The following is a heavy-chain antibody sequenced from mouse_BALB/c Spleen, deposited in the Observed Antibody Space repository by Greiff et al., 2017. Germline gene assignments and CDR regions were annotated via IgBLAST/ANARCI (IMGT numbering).Heavy chain of an antibody. V-gene: IGHV1-69*02. CDR1: GYTFTSYW. CDR2: IYPSDSYT. Sequence: QVQLRQSGAELVRPGASVKLSCKASGYTFTSYWINWVKQRPGQGLEWIGNIYPSDSYTNYNQKFKDKATLTVDKSSSTAYMQLSSPTSEDSAVYYCTRDYDYGFAYWGQGTLVTVSA. D-gene: IGHD2-4*01. CDR3: TRDYDYGFAY. J-gene: IGHJ3*01.